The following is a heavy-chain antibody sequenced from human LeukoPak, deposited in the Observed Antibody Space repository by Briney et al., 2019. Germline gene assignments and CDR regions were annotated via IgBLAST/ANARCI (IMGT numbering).Heavy chain of an antibody. Sequence: GGSLRLSCAASGFTFSSYAMSWVRQAPGKGLEWVSAISGSGGSTYYADSVKGRFTISRDNSKNTLYLQINSLRAEDTAVYYCAKTRPLHDYGEAPSFDYWGQGTLVTVSS. V-gene: IGHV3-23*01. J-gene: IGHJ4*02. D-gene: IGHD4-17*01. CDR3: AKTRPLHDYGEAPSFDY. CDR1: GFTFSSYA. CDR2: ISGSGGST.